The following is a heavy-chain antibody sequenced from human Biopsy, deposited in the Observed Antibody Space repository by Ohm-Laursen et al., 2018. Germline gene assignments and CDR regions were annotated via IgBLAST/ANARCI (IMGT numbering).Heavy chain of an antibody. J-gene: IGHJ5*02. CDR3: ARDGSGGHDFGAEWFDP. V-gene: IGHV1-2*02. D-gene: IGHD5-12*01. Sequence: SVKVSCKASGYTLTGYAMHWVQQAPGEGLEWIGLINPNTGATTYAQKFQGRVTMTRDTSISIAYMELSRLRSDDTAVYYCARDGSGGHDFGAEWFDPWGQGTLVTVSS. CDR2: INPNTGAT. CDR1: GYTLTGYA.